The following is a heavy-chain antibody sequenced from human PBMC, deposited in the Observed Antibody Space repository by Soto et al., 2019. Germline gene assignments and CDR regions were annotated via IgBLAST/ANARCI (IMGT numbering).Heavy chain of an antibody. Sequence: EEQLVDSGGGLVQPGGSLRLTCAATGFTFSSYAMNWVRQAPVRGLDWIAYISGADGTTYYADSVKGRFTISRDNDKNLLDLNLNSLRDEDTDGYYCARDRGRHGNRGYPFFDSWGQGTLVTVSS. D-gene: IGHD5-12*01. CDR1: GFTFSSYA. V-gene: IGHV3-48*02. CDR3: ARDRGRHGNRGYPFFDS. CDR2: ISGADGTT. J-gene: IGHJ4*02.